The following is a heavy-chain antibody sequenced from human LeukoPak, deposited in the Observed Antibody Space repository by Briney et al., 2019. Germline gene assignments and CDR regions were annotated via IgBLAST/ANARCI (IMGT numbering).Heavy chain of an antibody. D-gene: IGHD5-18*01. CDR3: ARDNGGLIQLWYH. Sequence: PSETVSLTCTVSGGSVSCGGYYWSWIRQHTGKGLEWIGYIYYSGSTYYNPSLKSRVTISVDTSKNQFSLKLSSVTAADTAVYYCARDNGGLIQLWYHWGQGTLATVSS. J-gene: IGHJ5*02. V-gene: IGHV4-31*03. CDR1: GGSVSCGGYY. CDR2: IYYSGST.